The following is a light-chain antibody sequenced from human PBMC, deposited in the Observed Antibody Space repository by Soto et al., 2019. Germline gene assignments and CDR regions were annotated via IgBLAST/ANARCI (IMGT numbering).Light chain of an antibody. CDR1: RYIRTA. CDR3: LQDYNYPWT. V-gene: IGKV1-6*01. CDR2: VAS. J-gene: IGKJ1*01. Sequence: IQMTPSPSSLSASVGDRVTITCRASRYIRTALSWYQHRPGQAPKVLICVASSLQSGVPSRFSGSGYGTDFTLTISSLQPEDFATYYCLQDYNYPWTFGQGTKVDIK.